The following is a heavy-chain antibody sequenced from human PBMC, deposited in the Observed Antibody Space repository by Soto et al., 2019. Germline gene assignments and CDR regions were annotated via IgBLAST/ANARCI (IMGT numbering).Heavy chain of an antibody. J-gene: IGHJ6*02. V-gene: IGHV1-69*13. CDR2: SIPIFGTA. D-gene: IGHD5-12*01. CDR1: GGTFNNYP. Sequence: SVMVSCKASGGTFNNYPITWVRQAPGQGLEWMGGSIPIFGTANYAQKFQGRVTISVDESTSTAYMELSSLRSEDTAVYYCARGRGYSGDDHYYYFDMDVWGQGTTVTVS. CDR3: ARGRGYSGDDHYYYFDMDV.